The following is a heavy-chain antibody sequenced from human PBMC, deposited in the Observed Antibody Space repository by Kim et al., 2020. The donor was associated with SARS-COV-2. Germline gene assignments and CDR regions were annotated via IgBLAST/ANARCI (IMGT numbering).Heavy chain of an antibody. D-gene: IGHD3-16*01. Sequence: GGSLRLSCAASGFTFSSYAMTWVRQAPGKGLEWVSGISGSGSNTYYADSVKGRFTISRDNSKNTLYLQMNSLRAEDTAVYYCAKGQFVKGGYYYYYYGMDVGDQGTTVTVSS. CDR3: AKGQFVKGGYYYYYYGMDV. V-gene: IGHV3-23*01. CDR2: ISGSGSNT. J-gene: IGHJ6*02. CDR1: GFTFSSYA.